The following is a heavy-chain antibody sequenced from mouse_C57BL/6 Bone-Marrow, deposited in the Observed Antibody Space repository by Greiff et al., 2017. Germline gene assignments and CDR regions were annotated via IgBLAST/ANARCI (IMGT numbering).Heavy chain of an antibody. CDR1: GYTFTEYT. V-gene: IGHV1-62-2*01. CDR3: ARHEDPIYYDYDGAWFAY. Sequence: VQLQQSGAELVKPGASVKLSCKASGYTFTEYTIHWVKQRSGQGLEWIGWFYPGSGSIKYNEKFKDKATLTADKSSSTVYMELSRLTSEDSAVXFCARHEDPIYYDYDGAWFAYWGQGTLVTVSA. J-gene: IGHJ3*01. D-gene: IGHD2-4*01. CDR2: FYPGSGSI.